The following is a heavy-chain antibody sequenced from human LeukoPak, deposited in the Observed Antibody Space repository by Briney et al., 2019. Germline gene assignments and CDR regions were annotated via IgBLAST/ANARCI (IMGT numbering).Heavy chain of an antibody. D-gene: IGHD1-26*01. J-gene: IGHJ5*02. CDR2: IYHSGST. Sequence: SETLSLTCAVSGGSISSGGYSWSWIRQPPGKGLEWIGYIYHSGSTYYNPSLKSRVTISVDRSKNQFSLKLSSVTAADTAVYYCAREGSGSYQNWFDPWGQGTLVTVSS. CDR1: GGSISSGGYS. V-gene: IGHV4-30-2*01. CDR3: AREGSGSYQNWFDP.